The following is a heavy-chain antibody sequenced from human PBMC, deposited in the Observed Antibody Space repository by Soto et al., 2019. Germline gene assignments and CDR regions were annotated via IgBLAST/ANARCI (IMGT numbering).Heavy chain of an antibody. V-gene: IGHV3-48*02. D-gene: IGHD5-18*01. J-gene: IGHJ6*02. CDR2: ISPSSSTI. CDR3: ATESVYTAMERRIGMDV. Sequence: EVQLVESGGGLVQPGGSLRLSCAASGFTFSSYSMNWVRQAPGKGLEWVSYISPSSSTIYYADSVKGRFTISRDNAKNSLYLQMNSRRDEDTAVYYCATESVYTAMERRIGMDVWGQGTTVTVSS. CDR1: GFTFSSYS.